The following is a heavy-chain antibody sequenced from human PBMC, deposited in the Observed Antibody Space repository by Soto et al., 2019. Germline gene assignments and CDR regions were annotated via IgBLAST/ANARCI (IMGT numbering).Heavy chain of an antibody. CDR3: ARGYPYR. D-gene: IGHD1-1*01. J-gene: IGHJ5*02. V-gene: IGHV1-69*02. Sequence: GASVKATSKASGVALSSYTISWVRQAPGQGLEWMGRINPINGIANYAQKFQGRVTITADKSASTAYMELSSLRSEDTAVYYCARGYPYRWGQGTLVTVS. CDR2: INPINGIA. CDR1: GVALSSYT.